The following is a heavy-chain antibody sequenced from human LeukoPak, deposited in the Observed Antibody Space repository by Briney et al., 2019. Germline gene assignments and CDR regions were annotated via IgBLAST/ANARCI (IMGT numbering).Heavy chain of an antibody. CDR1: GFTFSSYE. V-gene: IGHV3-48*03. CDR3: ARDYGDSGEYFDY. Sequence: GGSLRLSCAASGFTFSSYEMNWVRQAPGKGLEWVSYISSGGSTVHYADSVKGRFTISRDNAKNSLYLQMNSLRDEDTAVYYCARDYGDSGEYFDYWGQGTLVTVSS. CDR2: ISSGGSTV. D-gene: IGHD4-17*01. J-gene: IGHJ4*02.